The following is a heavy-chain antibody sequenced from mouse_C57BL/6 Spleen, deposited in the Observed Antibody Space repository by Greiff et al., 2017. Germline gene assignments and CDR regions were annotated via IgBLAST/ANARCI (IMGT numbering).Heavy chain of an antibody. CDR1: GYTFTSYW. CDR2: INPSTGGT. Sequence: QVHVKQPGTELVKPGASVKLSCKASGYTFTSYWMHWVKQRPGQGLEWIGNINPSTGGTYYNEKFKSKATLTADKSSSTAYMQLSSLPSEDSAVYYCARLGYCDYWGQGTTLTVSS. J-gene: IGHJ2*01. CDR3: ARLGYCDY. V-gene: IGHV1-53*01.